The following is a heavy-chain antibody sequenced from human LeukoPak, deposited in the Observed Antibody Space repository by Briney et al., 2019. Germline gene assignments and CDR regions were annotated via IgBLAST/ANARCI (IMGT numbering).Heavy chain of an antibody. CDR1: GFTFDDYT. Sequence: PGGSLRLSCAASGFTFDDYTMHWVRQVPGKGLELVSLITRDGGFTYYADSVQGRFTISRDNSKNSLYLRMNSLRSEDTALYYCSAERSRYFHYWGQGTLVTVSS. D-gene: IGHD1-1*01. V-gene: IGHV3-43*01. CDR3: SAERSRYFHY. J-gene: IGHJ4*02. CDR2: ITRDGGFT.